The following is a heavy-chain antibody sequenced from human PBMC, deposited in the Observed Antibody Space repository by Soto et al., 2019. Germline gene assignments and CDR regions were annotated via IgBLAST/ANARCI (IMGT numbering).Heavy chain of an antibody. Sequence: QVQLVQSGDEVKKPGSSVKVSCKASGGTFSSYAISWVRQAPGQGLEWMGGIIPIFGTANYAQKFQGRVTITADESTRTAHMELRSLRYEDTAVYYCASCSLAVADSEYFQHWGQGTLVTVSS. CDR3: ASCSLAVADSEYFQH. CDR2: IIPIFGTA. V-gene: IGHV1-69*01. D-gene: IGHD6-19*01. J-gene: IGHJ1*01. CDR1: GGTFSSYA.